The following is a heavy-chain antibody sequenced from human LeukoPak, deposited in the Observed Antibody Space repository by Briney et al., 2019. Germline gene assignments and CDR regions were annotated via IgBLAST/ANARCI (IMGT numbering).Heavy chain of an antibody. J-gene: IGHJ4*02. Sequence: SQTLSLTCTVSGGSISSGGYYWSWIRQHPGKGLEWIGYIYYSGSTYYNPSLKSRVTISVDKSKNQFSLKLSSVTAADTAVYYCARESGAFCPFGYWGQGTLVIVPP. CDR2: IYYSGST. D-gene: IGHD1-26*01. V-gene: IGHV4-31*03. CDR3: ARESGAFCPFGY. CDR1: GGSISSGGYY.